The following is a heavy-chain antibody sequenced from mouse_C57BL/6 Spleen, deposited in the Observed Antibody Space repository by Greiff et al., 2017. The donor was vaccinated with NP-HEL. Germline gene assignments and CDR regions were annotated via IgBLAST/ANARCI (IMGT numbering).Heavy chain of an antibody. J-gene: IGHJ4*01. Sequence: QVQLQQPGAELVMPGASVKLSCKASGYTFTSYWMHWVKQRPGQGLEWIGEIDTCDSNTNYKQKVKGKSTMTVDKSSSTAYMQLSSLTSEDSAVYYCARGEQLMLRNYAMDYWGQGTSVTVSS. D-gene: IGHD3-2*02. V-gene: IGHV1-69*01. CDR1: GYTFTSYW. CDR2: IDTCDSNT. CDR3: ARGEQLMLRNYAMDY.